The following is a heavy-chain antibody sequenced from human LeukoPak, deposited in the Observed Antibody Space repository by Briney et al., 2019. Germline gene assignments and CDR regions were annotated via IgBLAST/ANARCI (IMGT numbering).Heavy chain of an antibody. D-gene: IGHD1-26*01. CDR2: INPNSGGT. V-gene: IGHV1-2*02. CDR3: ARVKGRIVGASGYFDY. Sequence: ASVKVSCKASGYTFTSYYMHWVRQAPGQGLEWIGWINPNSGGTNYAQKFQGRVTMTRDTSISTAYMELSRLRSDDTAVYYCARVKGRIVGASGYFDYWGQGTLVTVSS. J-gene: IGHJ4*02. CDR1: GYTFTSYY.